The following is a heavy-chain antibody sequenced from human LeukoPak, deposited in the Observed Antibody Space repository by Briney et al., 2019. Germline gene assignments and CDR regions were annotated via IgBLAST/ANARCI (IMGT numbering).Heavy chain of an antibody. D-gene: IGHD6-19*01. Sequence: PSETLSLTCTVSGGSISSGGYYWSWIRQHPGKGLEWIGYIYYSGSTYYNPSLKSRVTISVDTSKNQFSLKLSSVTDADTAVYYCARQSRIAVAETNWFDPWGQGTLVTVSS. J-gene: IGHJ5*02. CDR3: ARQSRIAVAETNWFDP. CDR1: GGSISSGGYY. CDR2: IYYSGST. V-gene: IGHV4-31*03.